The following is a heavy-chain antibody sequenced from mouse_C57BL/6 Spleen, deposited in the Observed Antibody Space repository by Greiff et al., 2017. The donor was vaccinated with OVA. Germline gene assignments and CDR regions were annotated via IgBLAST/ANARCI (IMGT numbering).Heavy chain of an antibody. CDR3: ARLTGTYFDY. CDR1: GFTFSSYT. J-gene: IGHJ2*01. CDR2: ISGGGSNT. V-gene: IGHV5-9*01. Sequence: EVMLVESGGGLVKPGGSLKLSCAASGFTFSSYTMSWVRQTPEKRLEWVATISGGGSNTYYPDSVKGRFTISRDNAKNTLYLQMSSLRSEDTALYYCARLTGTYFDYWGQGTTLTVSS. D-gene: IGHD4-1*01.